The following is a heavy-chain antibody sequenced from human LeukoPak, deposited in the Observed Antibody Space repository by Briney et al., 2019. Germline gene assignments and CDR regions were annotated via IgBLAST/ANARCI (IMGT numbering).Heavy chain of an antibody. Sequence: ASVKVSCKASGYTFTDYYLHWVRQAPGQGLEWMGWINPNSGGTNYAQKFQGRVTMTRDTSISTAYMELSRLRSDDTAVYYCARVDGGWYYFDYWGQGTLVTVSS. CDR3: ARVDGGWYYFDY. D-gene: IGHD6-19*01. V-gene: IGHV1-2*02. J-gene: IGHJ4*02. CDR1: GYTFTDYY. CDR2: INPNSGGT.